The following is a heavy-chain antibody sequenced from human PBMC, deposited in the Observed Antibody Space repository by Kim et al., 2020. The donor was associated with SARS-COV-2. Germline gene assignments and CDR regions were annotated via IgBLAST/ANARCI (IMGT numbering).Heavy chain of an antibody. J-gene: IGHJ4*02. Sequence: SETLSLTCTVSGGSISSSSYYWGWIRQPPGKGLEWIGSIYYSGSTYYNPSLKSRVTISVDTSKNQFSLKLSSVTAADTAVYHCARGRGFGELYYWGQGTLVTVSS. V-gene: IGHV4-39*07. D-gene: IGHD3-10*01. CDR2: IYYSGST. CDR3: ARGRGFGELYY. CDR1: GGSISSSSYY.